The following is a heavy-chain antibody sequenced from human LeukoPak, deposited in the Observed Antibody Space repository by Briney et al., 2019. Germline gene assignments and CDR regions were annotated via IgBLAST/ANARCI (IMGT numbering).Heavy chain of an antibody. V-gene: IGHV3-23*01. D-gene: IGHD3-22*01. CDR1: GFTFGSYG. CDR2: ITSNADRT. CDR3: AIMHGYYDGSGYWVQ. Sequence: GGSLRLSCAASGFTFGSYGMSWVRQAPGKGLEWVSFITSNADRTSYADSVEGRFTIPRDNPRNTLYMQMNSLRDEDTALYYCAIMHGYYDGSGYWVQWGQGTLVTVSS. J-gene: IGHJ1*01.